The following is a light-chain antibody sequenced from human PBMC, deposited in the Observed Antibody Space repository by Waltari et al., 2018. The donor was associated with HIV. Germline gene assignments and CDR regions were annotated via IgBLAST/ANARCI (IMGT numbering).Light chain of an antibody. CDR1: SSNIGSYS. CDR3: AAWEDNRNAL. Sequence: QSVLTPPPSASGTPVQWVSICCSVSSSNIGSYSLSWYQKHPGTAPKLLIYENNKRPSGVPDRFSGSKSGNTASLTTSGLQAEDEAEYYCAAWEDNRNALFGGGTKLTVL. V-gene: IGLV1-44*01. CDR2: ENN. J-gene: IGLJ2*01.